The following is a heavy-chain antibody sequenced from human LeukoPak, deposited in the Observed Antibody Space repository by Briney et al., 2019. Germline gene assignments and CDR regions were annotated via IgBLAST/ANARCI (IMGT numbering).Heavy chain of an antibody. D-gene: IGHD3-10*01. Sequence: GGSLRPSCAASGFTFSSYEMNWVRQAPGKGLEWVSYISSSGSTIYYADSVKGRFTISRDNAKNSLYLQMNSLRAEDTAVYYCARARFGELSDWGQGTLVTVSS. CDR1: GFTFSSYE. J-gene: IGHJ4*02. V-gene: IGHV3-48*03. CDR2: ISSSGSTI. CDR3: ARARFGELSD.